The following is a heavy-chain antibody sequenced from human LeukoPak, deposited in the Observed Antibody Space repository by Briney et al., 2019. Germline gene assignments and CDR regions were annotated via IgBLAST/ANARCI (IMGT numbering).Heavy chain of an antibody. CDR1: GFSFHNYW. J-gene: IGHJ4*02. D-gene: IGHD5-12*01. CDR2: VNQDGSEA. CDR3: VRDGGVSGYDLLDY. V-gene: IGHV3-7*01. Sequence: GGSLRLSCAASGFSFHNYWMTWVRQAPGKGLEWVAQVNQDGSEAHYADSVKARFTISRDNAKSSVSLQMNSLRAEDTAVYYCVRDGGVSGYDLLDYWGQGTLVTVSS.